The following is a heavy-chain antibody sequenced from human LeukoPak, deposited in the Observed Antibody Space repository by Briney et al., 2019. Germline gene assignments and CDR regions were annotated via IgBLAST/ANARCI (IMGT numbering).Heavy chain of an antibody. Sequence: SVKVSCKASGYTFTSYAFSWVRQAPGQGLEWMGRIIPIFGTSNYAQMFQGRVTITADESTSTAYMELSRLRSDDTAVYYCAGGSMVRGVNNDAFDIWGQGTMVTVSS. V-gene: IGHV1-69*13. CDR3: AGGSMVRGVNNDAFDI. J-gene: IGHJ3*02. CDR1: GYTFTSYA. CDR2: IIPIFGTS. D-gene: IGHD3-10*01.